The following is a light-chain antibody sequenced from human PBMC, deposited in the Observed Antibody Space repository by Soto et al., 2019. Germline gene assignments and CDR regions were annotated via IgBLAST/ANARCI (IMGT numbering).Light chain of an antibody. CDR2: KAS. CDR1: QSINIW. V-gene: IGKV1-5*03. CDR3: QQYNGSPYT. Sequence: DIQMTQSPSTLSASVGDRVTITCRASQSINIWLAWYQQKPGKAPKLLMYKASSLQSGVPSRFSGSGSGTEFTLTISSLQPDDFATYYCQQYNGSPYTFGQGTKLEIK. J-gene: IGKJ2*01.